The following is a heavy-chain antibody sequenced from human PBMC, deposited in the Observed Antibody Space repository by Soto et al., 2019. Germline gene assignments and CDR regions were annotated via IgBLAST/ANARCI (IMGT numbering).Heavy chain of an antibody. CDR1: GGSIRSYY. CDR2: VYHSGTT. D-gene: IGHD4-17*01. J-gene: IGHJ3*02. V-gene: IGHV4-59*01. CDR3: ARDPDDYGGNSPPFDI. Sequence: QVQLQESGPGLVKPSETLSLTCTVSGGSIRSYYWSWIRQPPGKGLEWIGYVYHSGTTNYNPSLKSRVTISGDTSKSQFSLKLTSVSAADTAVYYCARDPDDYGGNSPPFDIWGQETMVTVSS.